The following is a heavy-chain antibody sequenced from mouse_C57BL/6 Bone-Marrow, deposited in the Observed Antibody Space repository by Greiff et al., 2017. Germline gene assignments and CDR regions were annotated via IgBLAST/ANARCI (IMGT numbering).Heavy chain of an antibody. CDR2: ISSGSSTI. Sequence: EVMLVESGGGLVKPGGSLKLSCAASGFTFSDYGMHWVRQAPEKGLEWVAYISSGSSTIYYADTVKGRFTISRDNAKNTLFLQMTSLRSEDTAMYYCARTYYSNYVGFPFDYWGQVTTLTVSS. CDR1: GFTFSDYG. V-gene: IGHV5-17*01. CDR3: ARTYYSNYVGFPFDY. D-gene: IGHD2-5*01. J-gene: IGHJ2*01.